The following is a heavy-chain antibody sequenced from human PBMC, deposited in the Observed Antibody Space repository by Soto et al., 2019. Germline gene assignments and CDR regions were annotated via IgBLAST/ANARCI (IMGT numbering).Heavy chain of an antibody. D-gene: IGHD3-3*01. J-gene: IGHJ6*02. CDR3: ARDSEWPTARQYYYYYGMDV. CDR1: GGSISSSS. CDR2: ISSSSSYI. V-gene: IGHV3-21*01. Sequence: ETLSLTCTVSGGSISSSSYYWGWIRQPPGKGLEWVSSISSSSSYIYYEDSVKGRFTISRDNAKNSLYLQMNSLRAEDTAVYYCARDSEWPTARQYYYYYGMDVWGQGTTVTVSS.